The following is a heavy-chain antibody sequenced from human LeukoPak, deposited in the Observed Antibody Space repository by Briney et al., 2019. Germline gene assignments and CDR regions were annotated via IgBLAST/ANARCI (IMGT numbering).Heavy chain of an antibody. D-gene: IGHD3-3*01. V-gene: IGHV4-39*01. Sequence: SETLSLTCTVSGGSISSSSYYWGWIRQPPGKGLEWIGSIYYSGSTYYNPSLKSRVTISVDTSKNQFSLKLSSVTAADTAVYYCARHLREYYDFWSGYYTGLGDAFDIWGQGTMVTVSS. CDR2: IYYSGST. J-gene: IGHJ3*02. CDR1: GGSISSSSYY. CDR3: ARHLREYYDFWSGYYTGLGDAFDI.